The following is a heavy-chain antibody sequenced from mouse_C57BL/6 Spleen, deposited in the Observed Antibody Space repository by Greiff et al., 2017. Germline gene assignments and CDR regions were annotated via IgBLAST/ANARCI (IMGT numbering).Heavy chain of an antibody. Sequence: VQLQQPGAELVRPGASVTLSCKASGYTFTDYEMHWVKQTPVLGLEWIGAIDPEPGGTAYNQKFKGKAILTADKSSSTAYMELRSLTSEDSAVYYCTRPGSNYKYFDVWGTGTTVTVSS. CDR1: GYTFTDYE. V-gene: IGHV1-15*01. CDR2: IDPEPGGT. J-gene: IGHJ1*03. CDR3: TRPGSNYKYFDV. D-gene: IGHD2-5*01.